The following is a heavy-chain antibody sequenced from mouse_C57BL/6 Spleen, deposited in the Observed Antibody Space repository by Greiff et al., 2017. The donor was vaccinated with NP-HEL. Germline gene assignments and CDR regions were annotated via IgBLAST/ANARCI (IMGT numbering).Heavy chain of an antibody. CDR3: ARGGYYYGSSRYYYAMDY. Sequence: EVQRVESGGGLVKPGGSLKLSCAASGFTFSDYGMHWVRQAPEKGLEWVAYISSGSSTIYYADTVKGRFTISRDNAKNTLFLQMTSLRSEDTAMYYCARGGYYYGSSRYYYAMDYWGQGTSVTVSS. J-gene: IGHJ4*01. CDR1: GFTFSDYG. CDR2: ISSGSSTI. V-gene: IGHV5-17*01. D-gene: IGHD1-1*01.